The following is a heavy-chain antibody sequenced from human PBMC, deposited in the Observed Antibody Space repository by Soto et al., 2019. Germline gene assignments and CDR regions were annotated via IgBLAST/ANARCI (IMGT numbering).Heavy chain of an antibody. CDR3: ARTEPIQLWSIYYYYGMDV. D-gene: IGHD5-18*01. Sequence: EVQLVESGGGLVKPGGSLRLSCAASGFTFSSYSMNWVRQAPGKGLEWVSSISSSSSYIYYADSVKGRFTISRDNAKNSLYLQMNSLRDEDTAVYYCARTEPIQLWSIYYYYGMDVWGQGTTVTVSS. J-gene: IGHJ6*02. V-gene: IGHV3-21*01. CDR1: GFTFSSYS. CDR2: ISSSSSYI.